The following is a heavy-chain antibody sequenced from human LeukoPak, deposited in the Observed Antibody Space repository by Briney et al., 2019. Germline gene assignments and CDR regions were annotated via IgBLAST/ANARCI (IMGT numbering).Heavy chain of an antibody. Sequence: PSETLSFTCTVSGGSISSSSYYWGWIRQPPGKGLEWIGSIYYSGSTYYNPSLKSRVTISVDTSKNQFSLKLSSVTAADTAVYYCARDSRFGDPYGMDVWGQGTTVTVSS. J-gene: IGHJ6*02. V-gene: IGHV4-39*07. CDR1: GGSISSSSYY. CDR3: ARDSRFGDPYGMDV. D-gene: IGHD3-10*01. CDR2: IYYSGST.